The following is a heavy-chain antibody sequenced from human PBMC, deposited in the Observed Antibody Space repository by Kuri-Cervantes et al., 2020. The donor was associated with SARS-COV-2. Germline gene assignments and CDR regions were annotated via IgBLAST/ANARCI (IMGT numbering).Heavy chain of an antibody. CDR2: IYYSGST. D-gene: IGHD2-15*01. CDR1: GGSISSSLYY. CDR3: VRVDCSAGTCYRRSFDD. Sequence: SETLSLTCTVSGGSISSSLYYWGWIRQPPGKGLEWIGSIYYSGSTYYNPSLNSRVTISVDTSKNQFSLKLTSVTAADTAVYFCVRVDCSAGTCYRRSFDDWGRGTLVTVSS. J-gene: IGHJ4*02. V-gene: IGHV4-39*01.